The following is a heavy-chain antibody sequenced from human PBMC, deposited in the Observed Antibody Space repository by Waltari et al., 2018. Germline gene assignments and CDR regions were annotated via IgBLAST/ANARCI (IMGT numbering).Heavy chain of an antibody. Sequence: EVQLVESGGGLVQPGGSLRLSCAASGFTFRNYWMHWARQPPGKGLVWVLRINGDGGRTTYADSVKGRFTISRDNAKDTLYLRMDSLRDDDTAVYYCASPLPDSSGWDFGYWGRGTLVTVSS. CDR1: GFTFRNYW. J-gene: IGHJ4*02. V-gene: IGHV3-74*03. CDR2: INGDGGRT. CDR3: ASPLPDSSGWDFGY. D-gene: IGHD6-19*01.